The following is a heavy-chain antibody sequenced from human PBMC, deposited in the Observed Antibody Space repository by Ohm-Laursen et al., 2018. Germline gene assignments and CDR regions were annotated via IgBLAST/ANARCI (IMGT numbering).Heavy chain of an antibody. CDR3: AKDQVVVVPAAIRGDFDY. D-gene: IGHD2-2*02. Sequence: SLRLSCTASGFTFSTYPMHWVRQGPGKGVVWVSRADSGGSATSYADSVKGRFTISRDNAKNTLYLQMNSLRAEDTAVYYCAKDQVVVVPAAIRGDFDYWGQGTLVTVSS. V-gene: IGHV3-74*01. CDR2: ADSGGSAT. J-gene: IGHJ4*02. CDR1: GFTFSTYP.